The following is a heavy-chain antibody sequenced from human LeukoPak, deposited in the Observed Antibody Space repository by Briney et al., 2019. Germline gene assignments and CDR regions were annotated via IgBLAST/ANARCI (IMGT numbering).Heavy chain of an antibody. V-gene: IGHV1-18*01. D-gene: IGHD3-3*01. CDR2: ISAYSGNT. CDR1: GYTFTSYG. CDR3: ARGLYYDFWSGYYPYYYYGMDV. Sequence: ASVKVSCKASGYTFTSYGISWVRQAPGQGLEWMGWISAYSGNTNYAQKLQGRVTMTTATSTSTAYMALRGLRSDDTAVYYCARGLYYDFWSGYYPYYYYGMDVWGQGTTVTVSS. J-gene: IGHJ6*02.